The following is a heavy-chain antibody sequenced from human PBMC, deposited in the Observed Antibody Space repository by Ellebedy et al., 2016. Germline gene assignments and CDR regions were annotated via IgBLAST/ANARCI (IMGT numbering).Heavy chain of an antibody. Sequence: SVKVSCXASGLTFNTYGVNWVRQAPGQGLEWMGGIIALLSTTHYAEKFQGRVSISADESTTTAYLEVSSLRFEDTAIYYCATSLMVRGYYFDYWGQGTPVTVSS. CDR1: GLTFNTYG. D-gene: IGHD3-10*01. V-gene: IGHV1-69*13. CDR3: ATSLMVRGYYFDY. J-gene: IGHJ4*02. CDR2: IIALLSTT.